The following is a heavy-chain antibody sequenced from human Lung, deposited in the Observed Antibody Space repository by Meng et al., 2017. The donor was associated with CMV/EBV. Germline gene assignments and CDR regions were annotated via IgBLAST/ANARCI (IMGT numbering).Heavy chain of an antibody. D-gene: IGHD2-2*01. CDR2: INHSGST. V-gene: IGHV4-34*01. J-gene: IGHJ4*02. CDR1: GGSFSGYY. Sequence: GSLRLXXAVYGGSFSGYYWSWIRQPPGKGLEWIGEINHSGSTNYNPSLKSRVTISVDTSKNQFSLKLSSVTAADTAVYYCARALVVPAASLDYWGQGPLVTVSS. CDR3: ARALVVPAASLDY.